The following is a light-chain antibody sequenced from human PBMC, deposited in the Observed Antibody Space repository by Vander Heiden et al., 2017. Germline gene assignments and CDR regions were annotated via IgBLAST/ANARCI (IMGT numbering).Light chain of an antibody. J-gene: IGLJ2*01. CDR1: SSDVGGSNY. CDR2: DVS. CDR3: CSYAGRYTVL. Sequence: QSALTQPRSVSGSPGQSVTISCTGTSSDVGGSNYVSWHQQHPGKAPKLMIYDVSNRPSGVPDRFSGSKSGNTASLTISGLHTDDEADYYCCSYAGRYTVLFGGGTKLTVL. V-gene: IGLV2-11*01.